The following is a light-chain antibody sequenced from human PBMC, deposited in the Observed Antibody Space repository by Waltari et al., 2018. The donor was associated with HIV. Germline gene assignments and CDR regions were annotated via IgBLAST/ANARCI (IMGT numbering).Light chain of an antibody. CDR3: QSPDRTGTLAV. CDR2: KEP. CDR1: ESQAQY. J-gene: IGLJ3*02. Sequence: YELTQPPSVSVSPGQPARIICPGAESQAQYDHWYQQRPGQAPVLVIYKEPERPSGIPGRFAGSSSGTTATLTISGVQEEDEGDYYCQSPDRTGTLAVFGGGTKLTVL. V-gene: IGLV3-25*03.